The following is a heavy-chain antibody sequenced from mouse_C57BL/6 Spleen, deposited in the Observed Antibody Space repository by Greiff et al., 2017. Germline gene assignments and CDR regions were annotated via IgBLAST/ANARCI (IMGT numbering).Heavy chain of an antibody. Sequence: EVKLQESGPGLVKPSPSLSLTCSVTGYSITSGYYWNWIRQFPGNKLEWMGYISYDGSNNYNPSLKNRISITRDTSTNQFFLKLNSVTTKNTATYYCARVGTTVRYFEVWGTGTTVTVSA. CDR2: ISYDGSN. CDR1: GYSITSGYY. V-gene: IGHV3-6*01. J-gene: IGHJ1*03. CDR3: ARVGTTVRYFEV. D-gene: IGHD1-1*01.